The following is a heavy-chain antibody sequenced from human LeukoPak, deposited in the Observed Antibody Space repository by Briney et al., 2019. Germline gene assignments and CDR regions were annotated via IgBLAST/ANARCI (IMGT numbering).Heavy chain of an antibody. CDR2: IWYDGSNK. D-gene: IGHD3-22*01. J-gene: IGHJ4*02. CDR1: GFTFSSYG. Sequence: GSLRLSCAASGFTFSSYGMHWVRQAPGKGLEWVAVIWYDGSNKYYADSVKGRFTISRDNSKNTLYLQMNSLRAEDTAVYYCAKLGGGYPTNFDYWGQGTLVTVSS. V-gene: IGHV3-30*02. CDR3: AKLGGGYPTNFDY.